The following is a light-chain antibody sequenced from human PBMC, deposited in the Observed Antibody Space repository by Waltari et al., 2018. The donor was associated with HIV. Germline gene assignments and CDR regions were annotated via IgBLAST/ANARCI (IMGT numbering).Light chain of an antibody. CDR3: QQHDVSPYT. CDR2: WAS. CDR1: QSLYNSNNKNS. V-gene: IGKV4-1*01. Sequence: DIVMTQSPDSLDVSLGERATINCRSSQSLYNSNNKNSLAWYQQKPGQPPKLLIYWASTRNSVVPDRFTGSGSGTDFTLSISILQAEDVAVYYCQQHDVSPYTFGQGTKV. J-gene: IGKJ2*01.